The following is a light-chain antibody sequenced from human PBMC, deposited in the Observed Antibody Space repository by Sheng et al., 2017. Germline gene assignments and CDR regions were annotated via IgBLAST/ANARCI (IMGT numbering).Light chain of an antibody. Sequence: EIVLTQSPGTLSLSPGERATLSCRASLSVSSSYLAWYQQKLGQAPRLLIYGASSRATGIPDRFSGSGSGTDFTLTISRLEPEDFGVYFCQHRGTWPWTFGQGTKVEVK. J-gene: IGKJ1*01. V-gene: IGKV3D-20*02. CDR3: QHRGTWPWT. CDR2: GAS. CDR1: LSVSSSY.